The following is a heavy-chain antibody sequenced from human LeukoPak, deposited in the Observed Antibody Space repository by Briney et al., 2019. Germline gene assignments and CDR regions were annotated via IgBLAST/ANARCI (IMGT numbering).Heavy chain of an antibody. D-gene: IGHD3-10*01. CDR2: IIPIFGTA. CDR1: GGTFSSYA. J-gene: IGHJ4*02. CDR3: AREYYYGSGTLGY. Sequence: SVKVSCKASGGTFSSYAISWVRQAPGQGLEWMGWIIPIFGTANYAQKFQGRVTITADESTSTAYMEVSSLTSEHTAVYYCAREYYYGSGTLGYWGQGTLVTVSS. V-gene: IGHV1-69*13.